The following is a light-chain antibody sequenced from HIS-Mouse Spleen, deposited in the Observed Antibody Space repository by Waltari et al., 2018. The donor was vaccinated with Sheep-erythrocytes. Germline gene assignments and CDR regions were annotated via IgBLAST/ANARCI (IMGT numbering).Light chain of an antibody. V-gene: IGLV2-11*01. CDR3: CSYAGRYNHV. J-gene: IGLJ1*01. CDR1: SSDGGGYNY. Sequence: QSALTQPRSVSGSPGQSVTISCTGTSSDGGGYNYFSCYQQHPDKAPELMLNHVSTRPSRVPARFCGSKSSTTASLTISGLQAGDDADYSCCSYAGRYNHVFATGTKVTVL. CDR2: HVS.